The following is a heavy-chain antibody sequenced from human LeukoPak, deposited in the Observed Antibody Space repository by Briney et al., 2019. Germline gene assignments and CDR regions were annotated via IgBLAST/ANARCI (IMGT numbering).Heavy chain of an antibody. CDR3: ARDHGYCSSTSCPLGI. Sequence: SETLSLTCTVSGGSISSYYWSWIRQPAGKGLEWIGRIYTSGSTNYNPSLKSRVTMSVDTSKNQFSLKLSSVTAADTAVYYCARDHGYCSSTSCPLGIWGQGTMVTVSS. D-gene: IGHD2-2*01. V-gene: IGHV4-4*07. CDR2: IYTSGST. J-gene: IGHJ3*02. CDR1: GGSISSYY.